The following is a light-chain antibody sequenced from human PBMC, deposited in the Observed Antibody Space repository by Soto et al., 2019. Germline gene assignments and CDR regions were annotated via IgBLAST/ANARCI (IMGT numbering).Light chain of an antibody. CDR3: QHYYTSYTT. CDR1: HTVINDH. V-gene: IGKV3-20*01. CDR2: GAS. J-gene: IGKJ1*01. Sequence: LVLTQSPATLSLSAGERATLSCRASHTVINDHLAWYPQKPRQPPTTLIFGASPRATGIPDRFSGSGSGTNVSLTISRLEPEDFAVYYCQHYYTSYTTFGQGTKVDIK.